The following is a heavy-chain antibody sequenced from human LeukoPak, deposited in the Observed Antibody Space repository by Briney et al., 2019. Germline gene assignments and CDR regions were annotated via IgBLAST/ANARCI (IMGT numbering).Heavy chain of an antibody. CDR1: GYTFTGYY. V-gene: IGHV1-2*02. J-gene: IGHJ3*02. D-gene: IGHD4-17*01. CDR3: ARVFVYGDYYDAFDI. CDR2: INPNSGGT. Sequence: GASVKVSCKASGYTFTGYYMHWVRQAPGQGLEWMGWINPNSGGTNYAQEFQGRVTMTRDTSISTVYMELSRLRSDDTAVYYCARVFVYGDYYDAFDIWGQGTMVTVSS.